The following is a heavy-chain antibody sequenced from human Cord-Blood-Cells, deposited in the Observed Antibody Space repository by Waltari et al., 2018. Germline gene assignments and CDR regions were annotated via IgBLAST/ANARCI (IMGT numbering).Heavy chain of an antibody. V-gene: IGHV3-13*01. Sequence: EVQLVESGGGLVQPGGSLRLSCAASGFTFSSYDMHWVRQATGKGLEWVSAIGTAGDTYYPGSVKGRFTISRENAKNSFYLQMNSLRAGDTAVYYCARASTRGYSGYDYWGQGTLVTVSS. D-gene: IGHD5-12*01. CDR2: IGTAGDT. CDR3: ARASTRGYSGYDY. CDR1: GFTFSSYD. J-gene: IGHJ4*02.